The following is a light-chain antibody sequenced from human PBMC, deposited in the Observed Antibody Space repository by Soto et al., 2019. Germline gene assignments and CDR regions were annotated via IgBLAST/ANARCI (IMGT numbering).Light chain of an antibody. CDR3: QSYDSSLSGSV. J-gene: IGLJ7*01. V-gene: IGLV1-40*01. CDR2: GNS. Sequence: HSVLTQPPSVSGAPGQRVTISCTGSSSNIGAGYDVHWYQQLPGTAPKLLTYGNSNRPSGVPDRFSGSKSGTSASLAITGLQAEDEADYYCQSYDSSLSGSVFGGSTQLTVL. CDR1: SSNIGAGYD.